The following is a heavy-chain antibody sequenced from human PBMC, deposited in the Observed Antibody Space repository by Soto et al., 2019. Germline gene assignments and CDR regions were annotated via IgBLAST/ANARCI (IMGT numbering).Heavy chain of an antibody. V-gene: IGHV4-31*03. CDR2: IYDSGSA. Sequence: QVQLQESGPGLVKPSQTLSLTCIVSGDSIRRGGYFWTWIRQHPGKGLEWIGYIYDSGSASYNPTLNSRVTMSVDTSKNQFSLNLRSVTAADTAVFYCARGILRPNHYLDVWGKGTAVAVSS. J-gene: IGHJ6*03. CDR1: GDSIRRGGYF. D-gene: IGHD1-26*01. CDR3: ARGILRPNHYLDV.